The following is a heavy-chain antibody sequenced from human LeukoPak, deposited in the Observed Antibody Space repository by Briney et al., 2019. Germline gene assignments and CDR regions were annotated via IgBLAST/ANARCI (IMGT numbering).Heavy chain of an antibody. CDR3: ARDADSAAREYFQH. J-gene: IGHJ1*01. D-gene: IGHD6-6*01. V-gene: IGHV1-69*01. CDR2: IIPIFGTA. CDR1: GGTFSSYA. Sequence: ASVKVSCKASGGTFSSYAISWVRQAPGQGLEWMGGIIPIFGTANYAQKLQGRVTITADESTSTAYMELSSLRSEDTAVYYCARDADSAAREYFQHWGQGTLVTVSS.